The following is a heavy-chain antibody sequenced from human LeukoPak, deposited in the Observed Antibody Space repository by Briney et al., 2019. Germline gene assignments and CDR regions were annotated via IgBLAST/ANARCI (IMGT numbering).Heavy chain of an antibody. J-gene: IGHJ4*02. D-gene: IGHD2-2*01. V-gene: IGHV4-39*01. Sequence: SETLSLTCSVSGVSVSSYYWGWIRQPPGKGLEWIGSIYYSGSRYYNPSLKSRVTISVDPSQNQFSLNLSSVTAADTAVYYCARRGSTSCYACFEYWGQGTLVTVSS. CDR1: GVSVSSYY. CDR3: ARRGSTSCYACFEY. CDR2: IYYSGSR.